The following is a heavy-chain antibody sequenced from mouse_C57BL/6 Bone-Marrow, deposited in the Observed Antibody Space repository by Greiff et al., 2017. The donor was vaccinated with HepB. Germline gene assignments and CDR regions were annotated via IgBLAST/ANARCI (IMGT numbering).Heavy chain of an antibody. J-gene: IGHJ2*01. D-gene: IGHD1-1*01. V-gene: IGHV2-5*01. Sequence: VKLMESGPGLVKPSQILSITCTVSGFSLTSYGVHWVRQSPGKGLEWLGVIWRGGSTDYNADFMSRLSITKDNSKSQVFFKMNSLQADDTAIYYCAKSGSYYYGPRDYFDYWGQGTTLTVSS. CDR2: IWRGGST. CDR1: GFSLTSYG. CDR3: AKSGSYYYGPRDYFDY.